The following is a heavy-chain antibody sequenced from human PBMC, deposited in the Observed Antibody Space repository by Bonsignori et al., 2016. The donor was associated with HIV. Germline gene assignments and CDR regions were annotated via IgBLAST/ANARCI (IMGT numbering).Heavy chain of an antibody. D-gene: IGHD3-10*01. CDR3: ARNFGRKDYFDY. CDR2: IFPYDSDA. V-gene: IGHV5-51*01. Sequence: GSLRLSCKTSGYGFAFFWLGWVRQVPGKGLEWMGIIFPYDSDARYSPAFQGQVTISVDKSINTAYLQWSSLQASDTAIYYCARNFGRKDYFDYWGQGTQVTVSS. CDR1: GYGFAFFW. J-gene: IGHJ4*02.